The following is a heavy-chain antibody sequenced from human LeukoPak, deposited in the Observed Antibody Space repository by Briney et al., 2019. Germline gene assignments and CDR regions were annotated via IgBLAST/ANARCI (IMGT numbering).Heavy chain of an antibody. CDR3: ARRIQLYYGMDV. V-gene: IGHV3-66*01. Sequence: GGSLRLSCAASGFTFSSYSMSWVRQAPGKGLEWVSVIYSGGSTYYADSVKGRFTISRDNSKNTLYLQMNSLRAEDTAVYYCARRIQLYYGMDVWGQGTTVTVSS. D-gene: IGHD5-18*01. CDR1: GFTFSSYS. J-gene: IGHJ6*02. CDR2: IYSGGST.